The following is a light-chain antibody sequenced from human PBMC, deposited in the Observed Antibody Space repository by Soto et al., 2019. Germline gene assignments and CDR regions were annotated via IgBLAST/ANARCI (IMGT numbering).Light chain of an antibody. Sequence: EVVMTQSPATLSVSPGERVTLSCRASQSVRSNLAWYLQKPGQAPRLLIYGSSTRATGIPARFSASGSGTEFTLTISSLQSEDFAVYYCQQYNNWPPLTFGGGTKVEIK. CDR2: GSS. V-gene: IGKV3-15*01. CDR3: QQYNNWPPLT. CDR1: QSVRSN. J-gene: IGKJ4*01.